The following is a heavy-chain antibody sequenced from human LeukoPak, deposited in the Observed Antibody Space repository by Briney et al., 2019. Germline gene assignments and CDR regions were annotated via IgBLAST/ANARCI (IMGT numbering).Heavy chain of an antibody. J-gene: IGHJ3*02. V-gene: IGHV1-2*06. CDR3: ARRSRTVHAFDI. CDR1: GYTFTGYY. Sequence: GASVKVSCKASGYTFTGYYMHWVRQAPGQGLEWMGRINPNSGGTNYAQKFQGRVTMTRDTSIGTAYMELSRLRSDDTAVYYCARRSRTVHAFDIWGQGTMVTVSS. CDR2: INPNSGGT. D-gene: IGHD4-17*01.